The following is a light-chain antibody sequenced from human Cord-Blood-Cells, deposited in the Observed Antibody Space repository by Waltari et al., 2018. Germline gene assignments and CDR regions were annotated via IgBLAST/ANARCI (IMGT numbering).Light chain of an antibody. V-gene: IGKV1-27*01. J-gene: IGKJ3*01. CDR2: AAS. Sequence: DIQMTQSPSSLSASVGDRVTITCRASQGISNYLAWYQQKPGKVPKLLFYAASTLQSGVPSRFSGSGSWTDFTLTISSLQPEDVATYYCQKYNSALFTFGPGTKVDIK. CDR1: QGISNY. CDR3: QKYNSALFT.